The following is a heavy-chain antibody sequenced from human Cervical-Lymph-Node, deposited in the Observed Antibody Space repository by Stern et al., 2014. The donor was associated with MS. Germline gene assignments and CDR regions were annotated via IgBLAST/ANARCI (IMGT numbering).Heavy chain of an antibody. CDR2: ISGSGGST. CDR3: AKRGYCSSTSCYFDY. Sequence: VQLVESGGGLVQPGGSLRLSCAASGFTYSSYAMSWVRQAPGKGLEWVSAISGSGGSTYYADSVKGRFTISRDNSKNTLYLQMNSLRAEDTDVYYCAKRGYCSSTSCYFDYWGQGTLVTVSS. CDR1: GFTYSSYA. J-gene: IGHJ4*02. V-gene: IGHV3-23*04. D-gene: IGHD2-2*01.